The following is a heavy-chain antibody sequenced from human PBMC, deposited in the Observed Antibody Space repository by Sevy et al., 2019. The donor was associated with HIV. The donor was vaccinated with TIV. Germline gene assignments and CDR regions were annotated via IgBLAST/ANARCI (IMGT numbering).Heavy chain of an antibody. J-gene: IGHJ4*02. V-gene: IGHV3-33*01. CDR2: IWYDGINR. CDR3: ARDNFHPIMGSMVRGALSYYFDY. CDR1: GFTFSSYG. Sequence: GGSLRLSCAASGFTFSSYGMHWVRQAPGKGLEWVAVIWYDGINRYYADSVKGRFTISRDNSKNTLYLHMNSLRAEDRGVNDCARDNFHPIMGSMVRGALSYYFDYWGQGTLVTVSS. D-gene: IGHD3-10*01.